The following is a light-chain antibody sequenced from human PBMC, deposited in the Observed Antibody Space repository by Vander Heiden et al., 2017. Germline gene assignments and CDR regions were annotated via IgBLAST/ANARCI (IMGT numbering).Light chain of an antibody. CDR1: SSDIGAYNY. J-gene: IGLJ1*01. V-gene: IGLV2-14*03. CDR3: TSYSSRDTYV. CDR2: DVT. Sequence: QSALTQPASVSGSPGQSSTISCTGTSSDIGAYNYVSWYQQHPGKAPKLVIYDVTNRPSGVSIRFSASKSGNTASLTISGLQAEDEADYYCTSYSSRDTYVFGTGTKVTVL.